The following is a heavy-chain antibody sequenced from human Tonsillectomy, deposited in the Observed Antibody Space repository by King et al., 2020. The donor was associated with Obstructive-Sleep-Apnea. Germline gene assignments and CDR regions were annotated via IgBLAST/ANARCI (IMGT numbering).Heavy chain of an antibody. J-gene: IGHJ4*02. CDR2: ISYDGSNK. Sequence: QVQLVESGGGVVQPGRSLRLSCAASGFTFSSYGMHWVRQAPGKGLEWVAVISYDGSNKYYADSVKGRFTISRDNSRNMLYLQMNSLRAEDTAVYYCAKERGGYEPFDYWGQGTLVTVSS. CDR3: AKERGGYEPFDY. CDR1: GFTFSSYG. V-gene: IGHV3-30*18. D-gene: IGHD5-12*01.